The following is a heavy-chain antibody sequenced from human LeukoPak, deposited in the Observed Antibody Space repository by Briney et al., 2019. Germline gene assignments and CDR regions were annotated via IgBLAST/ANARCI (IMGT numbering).Heavy chain of an antibody. D-gene: IGHD4-17*01. CDR3: SRGPSTTLTTF. V-gene: IGHV3-30*03. J-gene: IGHJ4*02. Sequence: GRSLRLSCAASGFTFSSYGMHWVRQAPGKGLEWVAVISYDGSNKYYADSVKGRFTISRDNAKSSLHLQMNGLTAEDTAVYYCSRGPSTTLTTFWGQGTMVTVSS. CDR2: ISYDGSNK. CDR1: GFTFSSYG.